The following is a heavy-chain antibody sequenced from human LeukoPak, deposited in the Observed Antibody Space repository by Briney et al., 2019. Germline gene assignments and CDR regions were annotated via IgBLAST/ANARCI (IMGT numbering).Heavy chain of an antibody. D-gene: IGHD4-11*01. CDR3: ARGPTVKYFDY. Sequence: SETLSLTCTVSGGSISNTYYWGWIRQPPGKGLEWIGTIYYSGSTYYNPSLKSRVTVSVDTSKNQFSLKLTSVGAADTAVYYCARGPTVKYFDYWGQGTLVTVSS. V-gene: IGHV4-39*07. CDR2: IYYSGST. J-gene: IGHJ4*02. CDR1: GGSISNTYY.